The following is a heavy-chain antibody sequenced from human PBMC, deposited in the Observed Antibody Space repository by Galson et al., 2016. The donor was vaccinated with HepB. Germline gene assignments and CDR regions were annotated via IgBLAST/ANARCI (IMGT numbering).Heavy chain of an antibody. J-gene: IGHJ4*02. CDR1: DFTVNSHY. CDR3: ARASISHSDF. Sequence: SLRLSCAASDFTVNSHYLTGVRQAPGKGLEWVSIIFSGGSTFYADSVKGRFTISRDDSKNTLYLQMDSLRDEDTAVYFCARASISHSDFCGQGILVTVSS. V-gene: IGHV3-53*01. CDR2: IFSGGST.